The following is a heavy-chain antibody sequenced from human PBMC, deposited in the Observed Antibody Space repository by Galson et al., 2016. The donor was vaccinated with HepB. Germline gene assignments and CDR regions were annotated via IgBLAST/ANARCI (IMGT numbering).Heavy chain of an antibody. J-gene: IGHJ5*01. D-gene: IGHD3-10*01. Sequence: SVKVSCKASAYTFTDYYIHWVRQAPGQGLEWMGWINPKTGDTNIAQKFQGWVTMTRDTSMSTAYMELSRLRSDDTAVYYCARGRYIPSGSDNWFDPWGQGTTVTVSS. CDR2: INPKTGDT. CDR1: AYTFTDYY. CDR3: ARGRYIPSGSDNWFDP. V-gene: IGHV1-2*04.